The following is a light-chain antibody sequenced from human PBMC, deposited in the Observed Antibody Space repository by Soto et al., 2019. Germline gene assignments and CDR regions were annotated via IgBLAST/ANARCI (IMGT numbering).Light chain of an antibody. J-gene: IGKJ1*01. Sequence: EIVLTQSPGTLSLSPGERATLSCRASQTVRNNYLAWYQQKPGQAPRLLIYNSSTRPTGIPDRFSGSGSGTDFTLTISRLEPEDFALYFCQQYRDLPQTFGQGTRVELK. CDR1: QTVRNNY. CDR3: QQYRDLPQT. V-gene: IGKV3-20*01. CDR2: NSS.